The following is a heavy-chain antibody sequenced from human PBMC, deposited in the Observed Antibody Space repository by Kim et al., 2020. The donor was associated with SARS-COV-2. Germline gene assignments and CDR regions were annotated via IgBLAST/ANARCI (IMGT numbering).Heavy chain of an antibody. J-gene: IGHJ4*02. D-gene: IGHD6-13*01. CDR3: AKDRVAGQQPYYFDY. V-gene: IGHV3-23*01. CDR1: GFTFSSYA. CDR2: ISGSGGST. Sequence: GGSLRLSCAASGFTFSSYAMSWVRQAPGKGLEWVSAISGSGGSTYYADSVKGRFTISRDNSKNTLYLQMNSLRAEDTAVYYCAKDRVAGQQPYYFDYWGQGTLVTVSS.